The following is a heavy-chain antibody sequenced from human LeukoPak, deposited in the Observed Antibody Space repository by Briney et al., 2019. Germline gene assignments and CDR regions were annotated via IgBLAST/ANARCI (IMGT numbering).Heavy chain of an antibody. D-gene: IGHD4-17*01. J-gene: IGHJ4*02. Sequence: GASVKVSCKASGYTFTGYYMHWVRQAPGQGLEWMGWINPNSGGTNYAQKLQGRVTMTTDTSTSTAYMELRSLRSDDTAVYYCARDYGGNSRALDYWGQGTLVTVSS. CDR1: GYTFTGYY. CDR3: ARDYGGNSRALDY. V-gene: IGHV1-2*02. CDR2: INPNSGGT.